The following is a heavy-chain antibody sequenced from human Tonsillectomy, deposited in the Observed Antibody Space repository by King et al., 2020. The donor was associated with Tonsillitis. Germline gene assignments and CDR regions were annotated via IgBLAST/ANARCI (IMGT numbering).Heavy chain of an antibody. D-gene: IGHD3-22*01. CDR2: IIPILGIA. CDR1: GGTFSSYA. V-gene: IGHV1-69*04. Sequence: QLVQSGAEVKKPGSSVKVSCKASGGTFSSYAISWVRQAPGQGLEWMGRIIPILGIANYAQKFQGRVTITADKSTSTAYMELSSLRSEETAVYYCARKKLNYDDAFDIWGQGTMVTVSS. J-gene: IGHJ3*02. CDR3: ARKKLNYDDAFDI.